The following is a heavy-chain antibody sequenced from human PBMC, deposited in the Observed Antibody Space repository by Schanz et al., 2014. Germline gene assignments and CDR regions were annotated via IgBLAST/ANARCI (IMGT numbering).Heavy chain of an antibody. V-gene: IGHV3-33*01. Sequence: QVQLVESGGDVVQPGRSLRLSCAASGFTFSSYGMHWVRQAPGKGLEWVAVIWYDGNNKYYADSVKGRFTISRDNSKNTVYLQMNSLRAEDTAVYFCASLIGTTSAHFYGMDVWGQGTTVTVSS. D-gene: IGHD1-7*01. CDR3: ASLIGTTSAHFYGMDV. J-gene: IGHJ6*02. CDR2: IWYDGNNK. CDR1: GFTFSSYG.